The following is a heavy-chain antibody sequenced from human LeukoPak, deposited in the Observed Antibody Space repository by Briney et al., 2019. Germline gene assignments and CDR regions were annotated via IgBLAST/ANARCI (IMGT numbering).Heavy chain of an antibody. CDR3: ARGLLGCSGGSCYRGYYYYGMDV. CDR1: GGSISSYY. J-gene: IGHJ6*02. V-gene: IGHV4-4*07. Sequence: SETLSLTCTVSGGSISSYYWSWLRQPAGKGLEWIGRIYTTGSTNYNSSLKSRVTISEDTSKNQFSLKLSSVTAADTAVYYCARGLLGCSGGSCYRGYYYYGMDVWGQGTTVTVSS. D-gene: IGHD2-15*01. CDR2: IYTTGST.